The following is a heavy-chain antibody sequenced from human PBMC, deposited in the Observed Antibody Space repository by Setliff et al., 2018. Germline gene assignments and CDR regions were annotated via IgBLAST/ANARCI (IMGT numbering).Heavy chain of an antibody. J-gene: IGHJ6*03. D-gene: IGHD2-8*01. V-gene: IGHV3-15*07. Sequence: GGSLRLSCAASGFSFSSYWMHWVRQGPGKGLVWVSRIKSKTDGGTTDYAAPVKGRFTISRDDSKNTLYLQMNSLKTEDTAVYYCTTRYCSHGGCYREGVFVYMDVWGKGTTVTVSS. CDR1: GFSFSSYW. CDR3: TTRYCSHGGCYREGVFVYMDV. CDR2: IKSKTDGGTT.